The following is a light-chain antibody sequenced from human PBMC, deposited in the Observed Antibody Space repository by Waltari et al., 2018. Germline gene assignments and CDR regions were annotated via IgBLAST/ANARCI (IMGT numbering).Light chain of an antibody. J-gene: IGKJ1*01. CDR2: GAS. CDR3: QQYGSSPTT. CDR1: HSVSSGD. Sequence: EIVLTQSPGTLSLSPGERATLSCRASHSVSSGDLTWYQQKAGQAPRLRIYGASSRATGIPNRFSGSGSGTDFTLSISRLEPEDFAVYYCQQYGSSPTTFGQGTKVEIK. V-gene: IGKV3-20*01.